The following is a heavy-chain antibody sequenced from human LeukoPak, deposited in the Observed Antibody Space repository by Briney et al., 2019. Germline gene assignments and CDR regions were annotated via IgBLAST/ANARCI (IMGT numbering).Heavy chain of an antibody. CDR1: GYTFTSYD. D-gene: IGHD3-10*01. V-gene: IGHV1-8*03. CDR2: MNPNSGNT. Sequence: ASVKVSCKASGYTFTSYDINWVRQATGQGLEWMGWMNPNSGNTGYAQKFQGRVTITRNTSISTAYMELSSLRSEDTAVYYCARAGSYYGSGSSYYMDVWGKGTTVTVSS. J-gene: IGHJ6*03. CDR3: ARAGSYYGSGSSYYMDV.